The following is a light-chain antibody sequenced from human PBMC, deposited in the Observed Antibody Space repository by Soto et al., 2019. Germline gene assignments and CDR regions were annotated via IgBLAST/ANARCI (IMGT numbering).Light chain of an antibody. J-gene: IGKJ2*01. Sequence: DIQMTQSPSSVSASGGARVTITCQASEGITNYVSWFQQKPGQAPNSLIYGASTLHIGVPSKFSGSGSGTAFTLTISSLQPEDGATYYCQQYQYYPYTFGQGTKLEIK. CDR1: EGITNY. CDR3: QQYQYYPYT. V-gene: IGKV1-16*02. CDR2: GAS.